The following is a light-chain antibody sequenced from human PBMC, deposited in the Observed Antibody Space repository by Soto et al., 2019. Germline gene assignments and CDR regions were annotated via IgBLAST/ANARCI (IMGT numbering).Light chain of an antibody. Sequence: QSALTQPASVSGSPGQSITISCIGTRGDVGTYNLVSWYQQHPDKAPKRIIYEDTKRPSGVSSRFSGSKSGNTASLTISGLQAEDAADYYCCSYAGSYTLIFGGGTKLTVL. CDR3: CSYAGSYTLI. J-gene: IGLJ2*01. CDR2: EDT. CDR1: RGDVGTYNL. V-gene: IGLV2-23*01.